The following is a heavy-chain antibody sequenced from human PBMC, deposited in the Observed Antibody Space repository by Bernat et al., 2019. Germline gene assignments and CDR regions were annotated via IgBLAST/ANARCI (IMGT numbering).Heavy chain of an antibody. J-gene: IGHJ3*02. CDR2: IWYDGSNK. Sequence: QVQLVESGGGVVQPGRSLRLSCAASGFTFSSYGMHWVRQAPGKGLEWVAVIWYDGSNKYYADSVKGRFTISRDNSKNTLYLQMNSLRAEDTAVYYCAKVVRATRTHDAFDIWGQGTMVTVSS. D-gene: IGHD2-15*01. V-gene: IGHV3-33*06. CDR1: GFTFSSYG. CDR3: AKVVRATRTHDAFDI.